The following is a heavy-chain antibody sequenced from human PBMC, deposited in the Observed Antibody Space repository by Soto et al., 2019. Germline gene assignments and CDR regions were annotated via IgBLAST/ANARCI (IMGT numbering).Heavy chain of an antibody. CDR2: ISYDGSNK. Sequence: QVQLVESGGGVVQPGRSLRLSCAASGFTFSSYAMHWVRQAPGKGLEWVAVISYDGSNKYYADSVKGRFTISRDNSKNTLYLQMNSLRAEDTAVYYCARDGDVGLNQLPAHYYYYYGMDVWGQGTTVTVSS. CDR3: ARDGDVGLNQLPAHYYYYYGMDV. V-gene: IGHV3-30-3*01. CDR1: GFTFSSYA. J-gene: IGHJ6*02. D-gene: IGHD2-2*01.